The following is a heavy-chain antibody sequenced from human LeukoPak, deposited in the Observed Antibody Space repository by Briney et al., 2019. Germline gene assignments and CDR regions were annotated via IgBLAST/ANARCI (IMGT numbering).Heavy chain of an antibody. Sequence: ASVKVSCKASGYTFTSYYMHWVRQAPGQGLEWMGIINPSGGSTSYAQKFQGRVTMTRDTSTSTVYTELSSLRSEDTAVYYCATLSPGYCSGGSCQGFDYWGQGTLVTVSS. CDR2: INPSGGST. CDR1: GYTFTSYY. J-gene: IGHJ4*02. CDR3: ATLSPGYCSGGSCQGFDY. V-gene: IGHV1-46*01. D-gene: IGHD2-15*01.